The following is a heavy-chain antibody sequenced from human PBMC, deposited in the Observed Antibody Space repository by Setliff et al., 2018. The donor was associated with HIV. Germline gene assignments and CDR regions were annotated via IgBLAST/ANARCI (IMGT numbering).Heavy chain of an antibody. D-gene: IGHD6-19*01. Sequence: SETLSLTCTVSGGSISSDDYYWNWIRQPPGKGLEWIGYITYSGSAYYNPSLKSRVTISIDTSNNQISLKLNSMTAADTAVYFCVRGPQWLVQKGRVYYFDYWGQGALVTVS. CDR1: GGSISSDDYY. J-gene: IGHJ4*02. V-gene: IGHV4-30-4*08. CDR2: ITYSGSA. CDR3: VRGPQWLVQKGRVYYFDY.